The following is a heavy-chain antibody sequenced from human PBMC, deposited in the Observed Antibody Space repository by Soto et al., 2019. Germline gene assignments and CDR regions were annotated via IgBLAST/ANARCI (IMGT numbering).Heavy chain of an antibody. Sequence: QVQLVQSGAEVKKPGSSVKVSCKASAGTFVNYAITWVRQAPGQGLELMGTITPMFGTTYNAQKLNGRVTFTADESTSTAFMELSGLRSQDTAVYYCARVALSGILLGGGDSWGQGTLVTVSS. CDR3: ARVALSGILLGGGDS. CDR2: ITPMFGTT. D-gene: IGHD1-20*01. V-gene: IGHV1-69*18. CDR1: AGTFVNYA. J-gene: IGHJ4*02.